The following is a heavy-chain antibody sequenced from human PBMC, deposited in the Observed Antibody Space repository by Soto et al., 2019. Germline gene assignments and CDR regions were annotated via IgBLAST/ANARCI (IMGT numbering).Heavy chain of an antibody. CDR2: INHSGST. CDR1: VGSVSGYY. CDR3: ARVGIAARPVDY. J-gene: IGHJ4*02. D-gene: IGHD6-6*01. Sequence: ETMSLTCAVYVGSVSGYYWSWIRQPPGKGLEWIGEINHSGSTNYTPSLKSRVTISVDTSKNQFSLKLSSVTAADTAVYYCARVGIAARPVDYWGQGTLVTVSS. V-gene: IGHV4-34*01.